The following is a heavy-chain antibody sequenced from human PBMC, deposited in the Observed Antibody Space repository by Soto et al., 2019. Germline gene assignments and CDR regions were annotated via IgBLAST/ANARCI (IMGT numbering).Heavy chain of an antibody. J-gene: IGHJ4*02. D-gene: IGHD1-26*01. CDR1: GGTFSSYS. V-gene: IGHV1-69*13. CDR2: IIPIFGTA. CDR3: ARDGGRHSGGIDY. Sequence: SVKVSCKASGGTFSSYSINWVRQAPGQGLEWMGEIIPIFGTANYAQKFQGRVTITADESTITAYKELSSLRSEDTAVYYCARDGGRHSGGIDYWGQGTLVTVS.